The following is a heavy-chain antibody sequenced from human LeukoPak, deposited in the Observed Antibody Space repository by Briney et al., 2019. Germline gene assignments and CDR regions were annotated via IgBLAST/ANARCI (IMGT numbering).Heavy chain of an antibody. Sequence: PSETLSLTCTVSGGSISSYYWSWIRQPPGKGLEWIWYIYYSGSTNYNPSLKSRVTISVDTSKNQFSLKLSSVTAADTAVYYCARFVVVTAIRGYFQHWGQGTLVTVSS. J-gene: IGHJ1*01. V-gene: IGHV4-59*01. D-gene: IGHD2-21*02. CDR2: IYYSGST. CDR1: GGSISSYY. CDR3: ARFVVVTAIRGYFQH.